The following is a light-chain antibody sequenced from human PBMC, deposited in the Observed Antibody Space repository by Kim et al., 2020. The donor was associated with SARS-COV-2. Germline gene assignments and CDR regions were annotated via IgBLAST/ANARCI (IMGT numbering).Light chain of an antibody. Sequence: QRGTLCCTGSSSNIGAGYDVHWYQQLPGTAPKLLIYGNSNRPSGVPDRFSGSKSGTSASLAITGLQAEDEADYYCQSYDSSLSGYVFGTGTKVTVL. CDR1: SSNIGAGYD. CDR2: GNS. CDR3: QSYDSSLSGYV. V-gene: IGLV1-40*01. J-gene: IGLJ1*01.